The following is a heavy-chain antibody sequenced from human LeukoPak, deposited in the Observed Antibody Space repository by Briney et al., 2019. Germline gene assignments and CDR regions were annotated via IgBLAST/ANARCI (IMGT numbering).Heavy chain of an antibody. CDR3: ARDYMMVNWFDP. Sequence: PGGSLRHSRAASGFAFRSYPMHWVRPAPGKGLAGVAVISYDGSNKYYADSVKGRFTITRDNSKNTLYLQMNSLRPEDTAVYDCARDYMMVNWFDPWGQGTLVTVSS. J-gene: IGHJ5*02. D-gene: IGHD2-8*01. CDR1: GFAFRSYP. V-gene: IGHV3-30-3*01. CDR2: ISYDGSNK.